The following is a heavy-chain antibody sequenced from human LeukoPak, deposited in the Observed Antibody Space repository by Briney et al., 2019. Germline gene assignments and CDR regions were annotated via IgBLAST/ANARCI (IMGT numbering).Heavy chain of an antibody. V-gene: IGHV4-39*07. CDR3: ARVFDDILTGYYAPYYFDY. Sequence: PSQTLSLTCTVSGGSISSSSYYWGWIRQPPGKGLEWIGSIYYSGSTYYNPSLKSRVTISVDTSKNQFSLKLSSVTAADTAVYYCARVFDDILTGYYAPYYFDYWGQGTLVTVSS. D-gene: IGHD3-9*01. CDR1: GGSISSSSYY. CDR2: IYYSGST. J-gene: IGHJ4*02.